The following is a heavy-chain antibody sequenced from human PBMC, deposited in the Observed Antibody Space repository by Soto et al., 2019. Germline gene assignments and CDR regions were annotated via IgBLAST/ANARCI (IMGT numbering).Heavy chain of an antibody. CDR2: ISYDGNNK. CDR3: AKDIEEVVYYYGMAV. Sequence: QVQLVESGGGVVQPGTSLRLSCAASGFTFSSYGMHWVRQAPGKGLEWVALISYDGNNKYYGDSVKGRFTIFRDNSKNTLFLQMNSLRAEDTAVYFCAKDIEEVVYYYGMAVWGHGTTVTVSS. V-gene: IGHV3-30*18. CDR1: GFTFSSYG. J-gene: IGHJ6*02. D-gene: IGHD1-26*01.